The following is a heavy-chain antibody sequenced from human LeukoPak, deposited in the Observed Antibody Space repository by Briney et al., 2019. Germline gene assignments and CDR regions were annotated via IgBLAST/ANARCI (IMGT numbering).Heavy chain of an antibody. J-gene: IGHJ4*02. Sequence: PGGSLRLSCAASGFTFSSYAMSWVRQAPGKGLEWASAISGSGGSTYYADSVKGRFTISRDNSKNTLYLQMNSLRAEDTAVYYCAKGFFEYQLLYYYYFDYWGQGTLVTVSS. CDR1: GFTFSSYA. V-gene: IGHV3-23*01. CDR3: AKGFFEYQLLYYYYFDY. CDR2: ISGSGGST. D-gene: IGHD2-2*02.